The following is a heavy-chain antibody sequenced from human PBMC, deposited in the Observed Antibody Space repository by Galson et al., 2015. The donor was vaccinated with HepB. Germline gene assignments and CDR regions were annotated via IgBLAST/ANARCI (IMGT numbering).Heavy chain of an antibody. Sequence: SVKVSCKASGYTFTSYGISWVRQAPGQGLEWMGWISAYNGNTNYAQKLQGRVTMTTDTSTSTAYMELRSLRSDDTAVYYCASHEGGYCSGGSCLFHDAFDIWGQGTMVTVSS. CDR3: ASHEGGYCSGGSCLFHDAFDI. J-gene: IGHJ3*02. D-gene: IGHD2-15*01. CDR1: GYTFTSYG. CDR2: ISAYNGNT. V-gene: IGHV1-18*01.